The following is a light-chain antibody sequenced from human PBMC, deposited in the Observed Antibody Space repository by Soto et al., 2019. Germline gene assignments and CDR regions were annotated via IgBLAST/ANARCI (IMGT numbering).Light chain of an antibody. CDR1: QSISSW. CDR2: DAS. CDR3: QKYNSYSWT. Sequence: DIQMTQSPSTLSASVGDRVTITCRASQSISSWLAWYQQKPGKAPKLLIYDASSLESGVPSRFSGSGSGTEFTLTISSPQPDDFATYYCQKYNSYSWTFGQGTKVEIK. V-gene: IGKV1-5*01. J-gene: IGKJ1*01.